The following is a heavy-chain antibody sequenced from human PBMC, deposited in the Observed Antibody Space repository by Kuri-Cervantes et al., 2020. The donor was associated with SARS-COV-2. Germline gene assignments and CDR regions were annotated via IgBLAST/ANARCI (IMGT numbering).Heavy chain of an antibody. Sequence: GESLKISRAAAGSTFSSYAMSWVRQAPGKGLEWDSAISGSGGSTYYADSVKCRLTISRDNSKNTLYMQMNSLRAEDTAVYYCAQDLTFVVAAPAVIRATKALPITWGQGTLVTVSS. CDR2: ISGSGGST. CDR1: GSTFSSYA. CDR3: AQDLTFVVAAPAVIRATKALPIT. D-gene: IGHD2-2*02. V-gene: IGHV3-23*01. J-gene: IGHJ5*02.